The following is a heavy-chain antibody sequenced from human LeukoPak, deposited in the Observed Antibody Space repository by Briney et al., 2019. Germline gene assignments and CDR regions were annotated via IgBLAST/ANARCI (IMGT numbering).Heavy chain of an antibody. CDR2: ISYDGSNK. D-gene: IGHD3-10*01. CDR3: AKDPFNYGPFDS. CDR1: GFTFSNYG. J-gene: IGHJ4*02. V-gene: IGHV3-30*18. Sequence: GGSLRLSCAASGFTFSNYGIHWVRQAPGKGLEWVAVISYDGSNKYYAESVKGRFTISRDNSKNTLYLQMNSLRAEDTAVYYCAKDPFNYGPFDSWGQGTLVTVSS.